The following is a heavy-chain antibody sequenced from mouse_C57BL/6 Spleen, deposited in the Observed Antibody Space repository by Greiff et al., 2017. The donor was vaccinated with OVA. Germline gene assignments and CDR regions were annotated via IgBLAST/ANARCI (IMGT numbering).Heavy chain of an antibody. V-gene: IGHV1-81*01. D-gene: IGHD2-3*01. CDR3: ARFDYDDYFDY. CDR2: IYPRSGNT. J-gene: IGHJ2*01. Sequence: QVQLKQSGAELARPGASVKLSCKASGYTFTSYGISWVKQRTGQGLEWIGEIYPRSGNTYYNEKFKGKATLTADKSSSTAYMELRSLTSEDAAVYFCARFDYDDYFDYWGQGTTLTVSS. CDR1: GYTFTSYG.